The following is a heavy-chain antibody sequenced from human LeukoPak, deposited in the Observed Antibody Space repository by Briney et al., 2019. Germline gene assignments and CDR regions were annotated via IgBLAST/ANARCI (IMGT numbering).Heavy chain of an antibody. Sequence: SETLSLTCAVYGGSFSGYYWSWIRQPPGKGLEWVGEINHSGSTNYNPSLKSRVTISVDTSKDQFSLKLSSVTAADTPVYYCARAGPGYSYRCTPFSFDYWGQGTLVTVSS. CDR1: GGSFSGYY. CDR3: ARAGPGYSYRCTPFSFDY. V-gene: IGHV4-34*01. CDR2: INHSGST. D-gene: IGHD5-18*01. J-gene: IGHJ4*02.